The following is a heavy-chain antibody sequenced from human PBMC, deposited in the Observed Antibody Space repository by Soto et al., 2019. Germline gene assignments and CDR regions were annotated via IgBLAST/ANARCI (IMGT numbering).Heavy chain of an antibody. CDR3: ARMKDYGDDTFAY. CDR1: GGSISSYY. V-gene: IGHV4-59*08. CDR2: IYYSGST. J-gene: IGHJ4*02. D-gene: IGHD4-17*01. Sequence: SETLSLTCTVSGGSISSYYWSWIRQPPGKGLEWIGYIYYSGSTNYNPSLKSRVTISVDTSKNQFSLKLSSVTAADTAVYYCARMKDYGDDTFAYWGQGTLVTVSS.